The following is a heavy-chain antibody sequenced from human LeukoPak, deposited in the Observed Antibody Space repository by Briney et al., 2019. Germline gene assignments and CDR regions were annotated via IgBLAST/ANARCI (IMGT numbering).Heavy chain of an antibody. J-gene: IGHJ4*02. Sequence: GESLKISCKESDHTLNIYWIAWVRQMPGRGLEWMGIIFLDDSQIEYNPSFQGQITISADKSVKTAYLQWDSLQTSDTALYYCATSTYSVAAHFDYWGQGTPVTVST. CDR1: DHTLNIYW. V-gene: IGHV5-51*01. CDR2: IFLDDSQI. D-gene: IGHD2-21*01. CDR3: ATSTYSVAAHFDY.